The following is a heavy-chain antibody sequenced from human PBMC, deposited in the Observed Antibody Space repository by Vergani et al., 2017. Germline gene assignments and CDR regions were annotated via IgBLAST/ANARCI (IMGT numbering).Heavy chain of an antibody. CDR2: FDPEDGET. Sequence: QVQLVQSGAEVKKPGASVKVSCKVSGYTLTELYMHWVRQAPGKGLEWVGGFDPEDGETLYAQKFQGRVPMTEDTSTDTAYIELSSLRSEDTAVDYCATVPGLSPGIAEGYWGQGTLVTVSS. J-gene: IGHJ4*02. CDR1: GYTLTELY. D-gene: IGHD6-13*01. CDR3: ATVPGLSPGIAEGY. V-gene: IGHV1-24*01.